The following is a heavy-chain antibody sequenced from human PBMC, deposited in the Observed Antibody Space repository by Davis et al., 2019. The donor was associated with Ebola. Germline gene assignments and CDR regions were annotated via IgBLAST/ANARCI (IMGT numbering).Heavy chain of an antibody. CDR3: ARGVDTAMVTLPYHFEY. D-gene: IGHD5-18*01. CDR2: ISSSSSYI. J-gene: IGHJ4*02. V-gene: IGHV3-21*01. Sequence: GESLKISCAASGFTFSSYNMNWVRQAPGEGLEWVSSISSSSSYIYYADSVKGRFTISRDNAKKSLYLQMNSLRAEDTAVYYCARGVDTAMVTLPYHFEYWGQGTLVTVSS. CDR1: GFTFSSYN.